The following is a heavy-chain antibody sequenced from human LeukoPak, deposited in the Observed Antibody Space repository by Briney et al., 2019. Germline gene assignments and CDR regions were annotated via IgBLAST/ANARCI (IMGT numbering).Heavy chain of an antibody. D-gene: IGHD3-10*01. CDR3: ARGKVITMVRGVIRRWFDP. V-gene: IGHV4-34*01. CDR2: INHSGST. J-gene: IGHJ5*02. Sequence: PSETLSLTCAVYGGSFSGYYWSWIRQPPGKGLEWIGEINHSGSTYYNPSLKSRVTISVDTSKNQFSLKLSSVTAADTAVYYCARGKVITMVRGVIRRWFDPWGQGTLVTVSS. CDR1: GGSFSGYY.